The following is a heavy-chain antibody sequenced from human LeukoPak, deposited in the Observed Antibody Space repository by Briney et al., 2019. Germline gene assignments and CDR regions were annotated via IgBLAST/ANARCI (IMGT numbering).Heavy chain of an antibody. CDR3: ARVMVRGVPNWFDP. CDR1: GGSISSSSYY. Sequence: SETLSLTCTVSGGSISSSSYYWGWIRQPPGKGLEWIGSIYYSGITYYNPSLKSRVTISVDTSKNQFSLKLSSVTAAGTAVYYCARVMVRGVPNWFDPWGQGTLVTVSS. V-gene: IGHV4-39*01. CDR2: IYYSGIT. D-gene: IGHD3-10*01. J-gene: IGHJ5*02.